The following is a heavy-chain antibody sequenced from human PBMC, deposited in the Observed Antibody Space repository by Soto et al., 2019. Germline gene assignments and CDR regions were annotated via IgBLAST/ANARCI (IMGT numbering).Heavy chain of an antibody. CDR1: GGSISSYY. CDR3: AREESSSSLVRY. V-gene: IGHV4-59*01. J-gene: IGHJ4*02. Sequence: PSETLSLTYTVSGGSISSYYWSWIRQPPGKGLEWIGYIYYSGSTNYNPSLKSRVTISVDTSKNQFSLKLSSVTAADTAVYYCAREESSSSLVRYWGQGTLVTVSS. CDR2: IYYSGST. D-gene: IGHD6-6*01.